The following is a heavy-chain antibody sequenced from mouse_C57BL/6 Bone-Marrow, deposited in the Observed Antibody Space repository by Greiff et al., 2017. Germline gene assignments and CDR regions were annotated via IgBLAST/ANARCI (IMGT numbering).Heavy chain of an antibody. Sequence: VQLKQSGPELVKPGASVKISCKASGYSFTGYYMNWVKQSPEKSLEWIGEINPSTGGTTYNQKFKAKATLTVDKSSSTAYMQLKSLTSEDSAVYYCARGYYGYDDAMDYWGQGTSVTVSS. CDR2: INPSTGGT. J-gene: IGHJ4*01. V-gene: IGHV1-42*01. D-gene: IGHD2-2*01. CDR3: ARGYYGYDDAMDY. CDR1: GYSFTGYY.